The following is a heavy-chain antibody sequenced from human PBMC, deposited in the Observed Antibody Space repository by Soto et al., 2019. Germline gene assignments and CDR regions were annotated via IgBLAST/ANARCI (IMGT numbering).Heavy chain of an antibody. J-gene: IGHJ6*02. V-gene: IGHV5-51*01. Sequence: GESLKISCKGSGYSFTSYWSGWVRQMPGKGLEWMGIIYPGDSDTRYSPSFLGQVTMSADKSISTAYLQWSSLKASDTAMSYCARFSLYCISTSCYSPYGMDVWGQGTTVT. CDR1: GYSFTSYW. CDR3: ARFSLYCISTSCYSPYGMDV. D-gene: IGHD2-2*01. CDR2: IYPGDSDT.